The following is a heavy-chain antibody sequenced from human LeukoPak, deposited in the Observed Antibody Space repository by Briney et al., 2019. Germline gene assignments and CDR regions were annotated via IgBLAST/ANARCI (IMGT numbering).Heavy chain of an antibody. CDR1: GYSFTSYW. D-gene: IGHD6-13*01. CDR3: ARSYSSSRRPFDY. CDR2: IYPGDSDT. Sequence: GESLKISCKGSGYSFTSYWIGWVRQMPGKGMEWMGIIYPGDSDTRYSPSFQGQVTISADKSISTAYLQWSSLKASDTAMYYCARSYSSSRRPFDYWGQGTLVTVSS. J-gene: IGHJ4*02. V-gene: IGHV5-51*01.